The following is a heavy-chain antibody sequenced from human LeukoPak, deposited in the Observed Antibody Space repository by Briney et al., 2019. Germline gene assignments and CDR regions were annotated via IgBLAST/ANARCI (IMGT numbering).Heavy chain of an antibody. J-gene: IGHJ4*02. D-gene: IGHD5-18*01. CDR3: ARDPRGIRALVDYFDY. CDR2: ISSSGSPI. Sequence: GGSLRLSRGGSGFTFRDYYMSWIRQAPGEGLEWVSYISSSGSPIYYADSVKGRFTISRDNAKNSLYLQMSSLRAEDTAMYYCARDPRGIRALVDYFDYWGQGTLVIVSS. CDR1: GFTFRDYY. V-gene: IGHV3-11*01.